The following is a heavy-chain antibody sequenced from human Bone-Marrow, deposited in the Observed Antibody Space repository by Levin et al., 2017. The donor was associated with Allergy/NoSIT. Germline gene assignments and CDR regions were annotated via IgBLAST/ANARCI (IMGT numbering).Heavy chain of an antibody. V-gene: IGHV4-59*08. CDR3: ARKFARSGAFEI. J-gene: IGHJ3*02. CDR1: GGSISSFH. Sequence: SETLSLTCTVSGGSISSFHWSWIRQPPGKGLEWIGYLFYIGSTNYNPSLKSRVTISVDMSKNQLSLKLSSVTAADTAVYYCARKFARSGAFEIWGQGTTVSVS. D-gene: IGHD6-6*01. CDR2: LFYIGST.